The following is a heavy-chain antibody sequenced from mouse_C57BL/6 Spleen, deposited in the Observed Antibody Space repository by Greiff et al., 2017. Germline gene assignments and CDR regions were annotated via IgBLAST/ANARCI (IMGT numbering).Heavy chain of an antibody. CDR2: IWSGGST. V-gene: IGHV2-2*01. J-gene: IGHJ4*01. Sequence: QVQLQQSGPGLVQPSQRLSITCTVSGFSLTSYGVHWVRQSPGKGLEWLGVIWSGGSTDYNAAFISRLSLSKDNSQSQVFLKMNSLQADDTAIYYCARRGYDGPAPYARDYWGQGTSGTVSS. CDR1: GFSLTSYG. D-gene: IGHD1-2*01. CDR3: ARRGYDGPAPYARDY.